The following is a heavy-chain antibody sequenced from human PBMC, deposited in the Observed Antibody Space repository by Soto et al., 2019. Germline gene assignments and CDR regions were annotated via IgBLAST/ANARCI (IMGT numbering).Heavy chain of an antibody. D-gene: IGHD2-2*01. CDR3: ATAVYCRSAGCSNWFDP. CDR1: GGSISTGDYY. J-gene: IGHJ5*02. V-gene: IGHV4-30-4*01. CDR2: IYYSGST. Sequence: QVQLQESGPGLVKPSQTLSLTCTVSGGSISTGDYYWGWIRQPPGKGLEWIGYIYYSGSTYYNPSLNSRVTISLDTSRNQFSLKMSSVTAADTAEYYCATAVYCRSAGCSNWFDPWGQGTLVTVSS.